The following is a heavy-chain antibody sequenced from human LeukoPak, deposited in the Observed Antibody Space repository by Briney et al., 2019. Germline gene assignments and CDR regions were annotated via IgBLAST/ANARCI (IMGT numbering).Heavy chain of an antibody. V-gene: IGHV3-21*01. Sequence: PGGSLRLSCAASGFTISSYSMNWVRQAPGKGLEWVSSISSSSSYIYYADSVKGRFTIFRDNAKNSLYLQMNSLRAEDTAVYYCARVPGRELRYFDWLLYRDYYFDYWGQGTLVTVSS. CDR1: GFTISSYS. CDR3: ARVPGRELRYFDWLLYRDYYFDY. J-gene: IGHJ4*02. D-gene: IGHD3-9*01. CDR2: ISSSSSYI.